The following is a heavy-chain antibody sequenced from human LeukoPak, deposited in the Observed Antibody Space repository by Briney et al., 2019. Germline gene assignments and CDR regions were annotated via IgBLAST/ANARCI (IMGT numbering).Heavy chain of an antibody. J-gene: IGHJ4*02. Sequence: PSETLSLTCAVYGGSFSGHYWSWIRQPPGKGLEWIGEINHSGSTNYNPSLKSRVTISVDTSKNQFSLKLSSVTAADTAVYYCALHVVDTAMVDYWGQGTLVTVSS. D-gene: IGHD5-18*01. CDR3: ALHVVDTAMVDY. V-gene: IGHV4-34*01. CDR1: GGSFSGHY. CDR2: INHSGST.